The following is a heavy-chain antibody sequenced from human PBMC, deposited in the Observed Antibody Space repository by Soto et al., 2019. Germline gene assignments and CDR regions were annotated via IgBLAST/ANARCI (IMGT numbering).Heavy chain of an antibody. CDR2: INHSGST. CDR1: GGSFSGCY. J-gene: IGHJ4*02. Sequence: SETLSLTCAVYGGSFSGCYWSWIRQPPGKGLEWIGEINHSGSTNYNPSLKSRVTISVDTSKNQFSLKLSSVTAADTAVYYCARETARGAVANFDYWGQGTLVTVSS. V-gene: IGHV4-34*01. CDR3: ARETARGAVANFDY. D-gene: IGHD6-19*01.